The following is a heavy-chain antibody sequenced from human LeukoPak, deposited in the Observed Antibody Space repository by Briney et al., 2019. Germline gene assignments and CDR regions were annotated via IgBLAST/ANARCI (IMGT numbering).Heavy chain of an antibody. CDR2: IYYSGST. J-gene: IGHJ6*02. Sequence: SETLSLTCTVSGGSISSSSYYWSWIRQPPGKGLEWIGYIYYSGSTNYNPSLKSRVTISVDTSKNQFSLKLSSVTAADTAVYYCATQSGYSSSWYQAFGGYYYYGMDVWGQGTTVTVSS. V-gene: IGHV4-61*05. D-gene: IGHD6-13*01. CDR3: ATQSGYSSSWYQAFGGYYYYGMDV. CDR1: GGSISSSSYY.